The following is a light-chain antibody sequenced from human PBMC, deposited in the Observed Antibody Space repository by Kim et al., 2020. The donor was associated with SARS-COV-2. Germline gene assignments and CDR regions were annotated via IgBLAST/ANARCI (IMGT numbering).Light chain of an antibody. V-gene: IGKV1-39*01. CDR2: VAT. CDR1: QGISTY. J-gene: IGKJ2*01. CDR3: QQSYSIPYT. Sequence: DIQMTQSPLSLSASVGDRVTITCRTSQGISTYVSWYQQKPGKAPNLLIYVATSLQSGVPSRFSGSGSGTHFTLTISSLQPEDIATYYCQQSYSIPYTFGQGTKLEI.